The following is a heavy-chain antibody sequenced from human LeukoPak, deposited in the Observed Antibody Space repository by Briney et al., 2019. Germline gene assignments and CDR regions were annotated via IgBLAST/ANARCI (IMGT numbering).Heavy chain of an antibody. CDR3: AKDARRSDGWYFFDH. CDR2: ISDSGDTT. CDR1: GFAFSSLA. J-gene: IGHJ4*02. D-gene: IGHD6-19*01. Sequence: PGGSLRLSCAASGFAFSSLAMGWVRQAPGKGLEWVSVISDSGDTTYYADSVKGRFTISRDSSKNTLYLQMNSLRAEDTAIYYCAKDARRSDGWYFFDHWGQGALVTVSS. V-gene: IGHV3-23*01.